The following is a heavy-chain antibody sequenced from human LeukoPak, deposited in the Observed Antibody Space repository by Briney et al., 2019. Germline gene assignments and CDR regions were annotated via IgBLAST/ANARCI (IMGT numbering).Heavy chain of an antibody. CDR2: IYSGANT. CDR3: ARDLSWWLYH. Sequence: PGGSLRLSCAASGFTVSYNYMAWVRQAPGKGLEWVSVIYSGANTYYADSVKGRFTTSRDNSKDTVFLQMNNMRVEDTAVYYCARDLSWWLYHWGQGTLVTVSS. CDR1: GFTVSYNY. V-gene: IGHV3-66*01. J-gene: IGHJ4*02. D-gene: IGHD5-12*01.